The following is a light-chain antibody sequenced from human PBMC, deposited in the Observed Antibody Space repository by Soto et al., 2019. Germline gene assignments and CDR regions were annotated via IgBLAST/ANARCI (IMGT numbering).Light chain of an antibody. CDR1: SSDVGGYNY. J-gene: IGLJ1*01. Sequence: QSALTQPPSASGSPGQSVTISCTGTSSDVGGYNYVSWYQQHPGKVPKLMIYEVSKRPSGVPDRFPGSKSGNTASLTVSGLQAEDEADYYCSSYAGSNNVFGTGTKVTVL. CDR2: EVS. CDR3: SSYAGSNNV. V-gene: IGLV2-8*01.